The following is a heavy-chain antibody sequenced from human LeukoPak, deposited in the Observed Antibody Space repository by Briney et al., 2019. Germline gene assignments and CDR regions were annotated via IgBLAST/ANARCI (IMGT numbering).Heavy chain of an antibody. V-gene: IGHV4-59*08. D-gene: IGHD6-13*01. CDR3: ARLGAAVFNWFDP. J-gene: IGHJ5*02. CDR2: IYYSGST. CDR1: GGSISSYY. Sequence: SETLSLTCTVSGGSISSYYRSWIRQPPGKGLEWIGYIYYSGSTNYNPSLKSRVTISVDTSKNQFSLKLSSVTAADTAVYYCARLGAAVFNWFDPWGQGTLVTVSS.